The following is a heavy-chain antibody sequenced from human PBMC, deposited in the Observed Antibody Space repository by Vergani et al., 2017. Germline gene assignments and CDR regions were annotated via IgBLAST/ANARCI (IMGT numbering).Heavy chain of an antibody. J-gene: IGHJ4*02. D-gene: IGHD1-1*01. CDR1: GFTFNYYS. CDR2: ITSSSATI. V-gene: IGHV3-48*01. Sequence: EVQLVESGGGLVQPGGSLRLTCVASGFTFNYYSMNWVRQAPGKGLEWLSYITSSSATIYYADSVQGRFTVSRDSATDSLYLHMNSLRAEDTAVYYCARDPLDEXWNDLRVRRGFDFWGQGTQVRVSS. CDR3: ARDPLDEXWNDLRVRRGFDF.